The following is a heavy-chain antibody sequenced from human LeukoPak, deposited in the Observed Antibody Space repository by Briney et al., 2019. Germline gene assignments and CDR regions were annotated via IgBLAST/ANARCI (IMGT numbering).Heavy chain of an antibody. D-gene: IGHD3-22*01. V-gene: IGHV3-66*01. CDR2: IYSDGTT. CDR1: GFTVSNNY. Sequence: GGSLRLSCSASGFTVSNNYMTWVRQAPGKGLERVSIIYSDGTTYYADSVKGRFTISRDNSKNTLYLQMNTLRAEDTAVYYCARGLGLNMIVVIKGKAFDIWGQGTMVSVSS. CDR3: ARGLGLNMIVVIKGKAFDI. J-gene: IGHJ3*02.